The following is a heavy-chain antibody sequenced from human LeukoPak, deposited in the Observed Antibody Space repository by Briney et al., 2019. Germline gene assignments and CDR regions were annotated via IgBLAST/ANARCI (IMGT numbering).Heavy chain of an antibody. D-gene: IGHD3-16*02. CDR1: GYSIRSGFY. J-gene: IGHJ4*02. Sequence: TLSLTCTVSGYSIRSGFYWGWIRQPPGKALEWLALIYWDDDKRYSPSLKSRLTITKDASKNQVVLTVTNMDPVDTATYYCARIMIPFGGVIVPFDYWGQGTLVTVSS. V-gene: IGHV2-5*02. CDR2: IYWDDDK. CDR3: ARIMIPFGGVIVPFDY.